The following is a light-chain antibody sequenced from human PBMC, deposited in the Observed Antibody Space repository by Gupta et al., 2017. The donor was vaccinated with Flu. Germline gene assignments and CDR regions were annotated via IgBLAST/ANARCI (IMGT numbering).Light chain of an antibody. CDR1: QSISTW. V-gene: IGKV1-5*03. Sequence: DIQMTQSPSTLSASVGDRVTITCRASQSISTWLAWYQQKPGKAPNLLIYKASTLVSGVPSRFSGSGSGTEFTLTISSLHPDDFATYYCQQYNSYSRTFGQGTKVEVK. CDR3: QQYNSYSRT. J-gene: IGKJ1*01. CDR2: KAS.